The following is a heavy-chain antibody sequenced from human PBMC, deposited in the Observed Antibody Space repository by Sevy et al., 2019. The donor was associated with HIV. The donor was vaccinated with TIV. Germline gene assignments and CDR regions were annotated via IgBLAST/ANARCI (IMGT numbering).Heavy chain of an antibody. J-gene: IGHJ4*02. CDR1: GFTFSSYA. V-gene: IGHV3-23*01. Sequence: GGSLRLSCAASGFTFSSYAMSWVRQAPGKGLEWVSAISGSGGSTHYADSVKGRFTISRDNSKNTLYLQMNSLRADDTAVYYCAKVDRPIMVRGVITPFDYWGQGTLVTVSS. CDR2: ISGSGGST. CDR3: AKVDRPIMVRGVITPFDY. D-gene: IGHD3-10*01.